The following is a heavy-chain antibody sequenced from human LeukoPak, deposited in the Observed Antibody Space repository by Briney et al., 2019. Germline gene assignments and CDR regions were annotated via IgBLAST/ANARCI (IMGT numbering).Heavy chain of an antibody. Sequence: PGGSLRLSCAASGFSFGSNWMNWVRQSPGKGLEWVANIRQDGTEKNYVDSVKGRFIISRDNAKNSLYLQMNSLRAEDTAVYYCAAGTGYLIEKWGQGTLSPSPQ. CDR1: GFSFGSNW. D-gene: IGHD2-15*01. CDR2: IRQDGTEK. J-gene: IGHJ4*02. V-gene: IGHV3-7*01. CDR3: AAGTGYLIEK.